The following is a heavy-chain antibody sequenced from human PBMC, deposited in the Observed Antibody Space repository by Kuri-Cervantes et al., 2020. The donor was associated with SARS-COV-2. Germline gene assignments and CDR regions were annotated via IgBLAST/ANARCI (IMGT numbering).Heavy chain of an antibody. CDR3: ARVGGYDFWSGYYVGYFDY. Sequence: LRLSCAISGDSVSSNSAAWNWIRQSPSRGLEWLGRTYYGSKWYNDYAVSVKSRITINPDTSKNQFSLQLNSVTPEDTAVYYCARVGGYDFWSGYYVGYFDYWGQGTLVTVSS. V-gene: IGHV6-1*01. CDR2: TYYGSKWYN. D-gene: IGHD3-3*01. CDR1: GDSVSSNSAA. J-gene: IGHJ4*02.